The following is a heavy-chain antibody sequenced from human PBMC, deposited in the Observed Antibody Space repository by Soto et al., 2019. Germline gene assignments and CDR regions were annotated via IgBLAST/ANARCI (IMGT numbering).Heavy chain of an antibody. CDR2: IYPGDSDA. CDR3: ARDRVSGTYVDY. J-gene: IGHJ4*02. V-gene: IGHV5-51*01. Sequence: GESLKNSCKVSGYSFINYWIRWVRQMPGKGLEWMAIIYPGDSDARYSPSFQGQVTISVDKSINTAYLQWSSLRSEDTAVYYCARDRVSGTYVDYWGQGTLVTVSS. CDR1: GYSFINYW. D-gene: IGHD1-26*01.